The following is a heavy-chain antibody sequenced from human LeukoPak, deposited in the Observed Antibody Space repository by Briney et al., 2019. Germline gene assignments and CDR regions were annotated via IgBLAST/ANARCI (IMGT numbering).Heavy chain of an antibody. Sequence: GGSLRLSCAASGFTFSSYAMSWVRQAPGKGLEWVSATSGSGGSTYYADSVKGRFTISRDDSQNTLYLQMNSLSAEDTAVYYCAKVETSGGANCYALDYWGQGTLVTVSS. CDR2: TSGSGGST. CDR1: GFTFSSYA. D-gene: IGHD2-2*01. CDR3: AKVETSGGANCYALDY. V-gene: IGHV3-23*01. J-gene: IGHJ4*02.